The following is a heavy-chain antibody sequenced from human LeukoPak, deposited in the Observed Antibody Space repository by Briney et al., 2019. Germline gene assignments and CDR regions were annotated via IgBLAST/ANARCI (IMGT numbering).Heavy chain of an antibody. D-gene: IGHD3-22*01. Sequence: ASVKVSCKASGYTFTSYGISWVRQAPGRGLEWMGWISAYNGNTNYAQKLQGRVTMTTDTSTSTAYMELRSLRSDDTAVYYCARDRPAGDSSGYFYWGQGTLVTVSS. CDR3: ARDRPAGDSSGYFY. J-gene: IGHJ4*02. CDR1: GYTFTSYG. V-gene: IGHV1-18*01. CDR2: ISAYNGNT.